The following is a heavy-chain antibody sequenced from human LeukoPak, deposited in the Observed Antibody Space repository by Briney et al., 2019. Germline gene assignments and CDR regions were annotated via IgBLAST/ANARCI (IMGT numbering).Heavy chain of an antibody. J-gene: IGHJ4*02. D-gene: IGHD3-10*01. Sequence: GGSLRLSCGASGFNFRIYAMHWVRQAPGKGLEWVAFIRSGGNTIFYADSVKGRFTVSRDNSKNSLYLQMNSLRAEDTAVYYCAAAGDYWGQGTLVTVSS. V-gene: IGHV3-30*02. CDR1: GFNFRIYA. CDR3: AAAGDY. CDR2: IRSGGNTI.